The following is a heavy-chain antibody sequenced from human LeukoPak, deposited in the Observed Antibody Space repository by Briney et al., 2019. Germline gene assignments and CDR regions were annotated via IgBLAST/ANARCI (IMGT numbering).Heavy chain of an antibody. CDR2: IYYSGST. CDR3: ASFAVAGTDHFDY. Sequence: SETLSLTCTVSGGSISSYYWSWLRQPPGKGLEWIGYIYYSGSTNYNPSLKSRVTISVDTSKNQFSLKLSSVTAADTAVYYCASFAVAGTDHFDYWGQGTLVTVSS. V-gene: IGHV4-59*08. J-gene: IGHJ4*02. CDR1: GGSISSYY. D-gene: IGHD6-19*01.